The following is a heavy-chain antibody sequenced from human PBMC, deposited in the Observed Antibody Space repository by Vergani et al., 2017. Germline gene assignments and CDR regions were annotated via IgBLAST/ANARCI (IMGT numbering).Heavy chain of an antibody. D-gene: IGHD6-19*01. Sequence: QVQLQESGPGLVKPSETLSLTCTVSGGSLSSYYWSWIRQPPGKGLEWIGYIYYSGSTNYNPSLKSRVTISVDTSKNQFSLKLSSVTAADTAVYYCARDSYSSGWYASFDYWGQGTLVTVSS. J-gene: IGHJ4*02. CDR1: GGSLSSYY. CDR2: IYYSGST. CDR3: ARDSYSSGWYASFDY. V-gene: IGHV4-59*01.